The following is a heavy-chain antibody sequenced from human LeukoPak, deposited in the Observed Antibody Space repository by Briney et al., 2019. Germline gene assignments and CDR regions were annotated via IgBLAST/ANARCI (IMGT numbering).Heavy chain of an antibody. J-gene: IGHJ4*02. CDR1: GGSSSSSSWN. V-gene: IGHV4-39*05. CDR3: ARLDIHQDEVDY. CDR2: ISYGGST. Sequence: TENPPHTCTVCGGSSSSSSWNWCGLHKPPEKVLEWIGMISYGGSTYYNPSLKSRVTISVDTSKNQFSLKLSSVTAADAAVYYCARLDIHQDEVDYWGQGTLVTVSS. D-gene: IGHD2-2*03.